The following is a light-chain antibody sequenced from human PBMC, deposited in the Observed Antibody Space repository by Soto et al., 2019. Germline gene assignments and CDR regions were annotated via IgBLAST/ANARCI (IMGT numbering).Light chain of an antibody. CDR2: EVS. J-gene: IGLJ3*02. CDR1: SSDVGGYNY. V-gene: IGLV2-8*01. Sequence: QSALTQPPSASGSPGQSVTISCTGTSSDVGGYNYVSWYQQHPGKAPKLMIYEVSKRPSGVPDRFSGSKSGNTASLTVSGLQSEDEAVYYCAAWDDSQNWVFGGGTQLTVL. CDR3: AAWDDSQNWV.